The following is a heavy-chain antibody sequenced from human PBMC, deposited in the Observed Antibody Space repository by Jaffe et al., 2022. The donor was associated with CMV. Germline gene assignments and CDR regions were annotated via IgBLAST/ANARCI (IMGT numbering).Heavy chain of an antibody. CDR1: GGTFSSYA. CDR2: IIPIFGTA. Sequence: QVQLVQSGAEVKKPGSSVKVSCKASGGTFSSYAISWVRQAPGQGLEWMGGIIPIFGTANYAQKFQGRVTITADESTSTAYMELSSLRSEDTAVYYCARGPNYYGSGTVWGYYYYYGMDVWGQGTTVTVSS. D-gene: IGHD3-10*01. CDR3: ARGPNYYGSGTVWGYYYYYGMDV. J-gene: IGHJ6*02. V-gene: IGHV1-69*01.